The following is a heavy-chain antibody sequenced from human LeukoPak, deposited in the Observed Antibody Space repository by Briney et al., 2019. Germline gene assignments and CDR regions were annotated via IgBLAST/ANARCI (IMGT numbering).Heavy chain of an antibody. CDR1: GGSFSGYY. V-gene: IGHV4-34*01. CDR2: INHSGST. D-gene: IGHD6-13*01. CDR3: ARGIQFSSWYVDY. J-gene: IGHJ4*02. Sequence: PSETLSLTCAVYGGSFSGYYWSWIRQPPGKGLEWIGEINHSGSTNYNPSLKSRVTISVDTSKNQFSLKLSSVTAADTAVYYCARGIQFSSWYVDYWGQGTLVTVSS.